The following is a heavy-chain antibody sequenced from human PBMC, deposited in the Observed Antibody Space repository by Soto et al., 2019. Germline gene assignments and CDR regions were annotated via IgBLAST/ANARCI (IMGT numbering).Heavy chain of an antibody. CDR3: ARESGYPQGNYGMDV. CDR1: GYTFTGYY. Sequence: ASVKVSRKASGYTFTGYYMHWVRQAPGQGLEWMGWINPNSGGTNYAQKFQGRLTMTRDTSISTAYMELSRLRSDDTAVYYCARESGYPQGNYGMDVWGQGTTVTVSS. D-gene: IGHD3-22*01. J-gene: IGHJ6*02. CDR2: INPNSGGT. V-gene: IGHV1-2*02.